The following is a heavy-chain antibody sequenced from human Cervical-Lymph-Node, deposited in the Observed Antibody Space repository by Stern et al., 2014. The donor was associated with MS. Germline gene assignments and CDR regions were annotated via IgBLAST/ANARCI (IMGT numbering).Heavy chain of an antibody. CDR2: ISHSGSS. CDR1: GGSTSSSNYY. J-gene: IGHJ4*02. D-gene: IGHD3-10*01. CDR3: ASLNGSGSYPDY. Sequence: QLQLQESGPGLVKPSETLSLTCTVSGGSTSSSNYYWGWIRQPPGKGLEWIASISHSGSSYSIQSLKSRPPIPIHPSKNQFSRKLISVPAADTAVYYCASLNGSGSYPDYWGQGTLVIVSS. V-gene: IGHV4-39*01.